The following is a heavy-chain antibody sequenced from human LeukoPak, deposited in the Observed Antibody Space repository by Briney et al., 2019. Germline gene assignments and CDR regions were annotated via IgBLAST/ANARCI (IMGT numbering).Heavy chain of an antibody. J-gene: IGHJ4*02. CDR1: GGSIISGTYY. V-gene: IGHV4-61*02. Sequence: PSETLSLTCTVSGGSIISGTYYWSWIRQPAGKGLEWIGRIFPSGTTNYNPSLKSRVTISIDTSKNQFSLELTSVTAADTAVYYCARGQDVAAENYFDYWGQGTLVTVSS. CDR3: ARGQDVAAENYFDY. CDR2: IFPSGTT. D-gene: IGHD6-25*01.